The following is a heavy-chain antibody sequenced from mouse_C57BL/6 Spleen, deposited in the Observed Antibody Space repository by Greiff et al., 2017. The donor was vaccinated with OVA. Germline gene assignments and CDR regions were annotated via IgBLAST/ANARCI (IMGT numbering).Heavy chain of an antibody. D-gene: IGHD2-4*01. CDR3: ARNYDYDGGY. J-gene: IGHJ2*01. CDR1: GFHIKNTY. V-gene: IGHV14-3*01. Sequence: VQLQQSVAELVRPGASVKLSCTASGFHIKNTYMHWVKQRPEQGLEWIGRIDPANGNTKYAPKFQGKATITADTSSNTAYLQLSSLTSEDTAIYYCARNYDYDGGYWGQGTTLTVSS. CDR2: IDPANGNT.